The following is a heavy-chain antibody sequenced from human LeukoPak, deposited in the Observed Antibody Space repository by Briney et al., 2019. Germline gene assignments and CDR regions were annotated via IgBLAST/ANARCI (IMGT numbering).Heavy chain of an antibody. CDR1: GFIFKNVW. CDR3: TTWNYDILTGYSI. D-gene: IGHD3-9*01. J-gene: IGHJ4*02. CDR2: IKSKTHGGTT. Sequence: PGGSLRLSCAASGFIFKNVWMSWVRQAPGKGLEWVGRIKSKTHGGTTDYAAAVKGRFTISRDDSKSTLYLQMNSLKTEDTALYYCTTWNYDILTGYSIWGQGTLVTVSS. V-gene: IGHV3-15*01.